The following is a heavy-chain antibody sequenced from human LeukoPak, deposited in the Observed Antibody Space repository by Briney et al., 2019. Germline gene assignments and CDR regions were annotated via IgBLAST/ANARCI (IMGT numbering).Heavy chain of an antibody. CDR2: IRYDGSNK. V-gene: IGHV3-30*02. J-gene: IGHJ3*02. CDR3: AKHRTTGTTGAFDI. CDR1: GFTFSSYG. Sequence: PGRSLRLSCAASGFTFSSYGMHWVRQAPGKGLEWVAFIRYDGSNKYYADSVKGRFTISRDNSKNTLYLQMNSLRAEDTAVYYCAKHRTTGTTGAFDIWGQGTMVTVSS. D-gene: IGHD1-1*01.